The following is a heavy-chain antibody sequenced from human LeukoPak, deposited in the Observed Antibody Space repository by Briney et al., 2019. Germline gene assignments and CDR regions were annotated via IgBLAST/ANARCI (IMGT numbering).Heavy chain of an antibody. CDR1: GYTFTSYY. CDR2: INPSGGST. CDR3: ARTTRERIHSSGWAHFDY. D-gene: IGHD3-22*01. V-gene: IGHV1-46*01. J-gene: IGHJ4*02. Sequence: GASVKVSCKASGYTFTSYYMHWVRQAPGQGLEWMGIINPSGGSTSYAQKFQGRVAMTRDMSTSTVYMELSSLRSEDTAVYYCARTTRERIHSSGWAHFDYWGQGTLVTVSS.